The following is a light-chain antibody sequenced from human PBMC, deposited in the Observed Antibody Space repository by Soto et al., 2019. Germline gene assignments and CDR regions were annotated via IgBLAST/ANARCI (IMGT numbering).Light chain of an antibody. CDR3: QQYTGPPTT. J-gene: IGKJ5*01. V-gene: IGKV3-20*01. CDR1: QTVSSNY. CDR2: GAS. Sequence: EIILTQSPDTLSLSPGERATVSWRASQTVSSNYLAWCQQRPGQAPRLLIYGASTRAAGIPDRFSGSGSGTDFTLTITRLEPEDSAVYFCQQYTGPPTTFGQGTRLEI.